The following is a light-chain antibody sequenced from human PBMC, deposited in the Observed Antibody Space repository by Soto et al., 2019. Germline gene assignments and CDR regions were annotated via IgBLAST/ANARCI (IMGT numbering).Light chain of an antibody. J-gene: IGKJ5*01. Sequence: EVVLTQSPGTLSLSPGGRATLSCRASQSVSRRLAWYQQRPGQSPRLLISGASMRASGVPVRFIGSGSGTDFTLTITSLEPEDFAVYYCQLLGGSPITFGLGTRLEIK. CDR3: QLLGGSPIT. CDR1: QSVSRR. V-gene: IGKV3-20*01. CDR2: GAS.